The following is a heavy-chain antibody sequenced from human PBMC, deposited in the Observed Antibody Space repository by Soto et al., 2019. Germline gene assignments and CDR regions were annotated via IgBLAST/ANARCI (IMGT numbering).Heavy chain of an antibody. Sequence: EVQLVESGGGLVQPGGSLRLSCAASGFTFSSYWMHWVRQAPGKGLVWVSRINSDGSSTSYADSVKGRFTISRDNAKNTLYLQMNSLRAEDTAVYYCAREGYSYGANGMDVWGQGTTVTVSS. CDR2: INSDGSST. V-gene: IGHV3-74*01. J-gene: IGHJ6*02. CDR3: AREGYSYGANGMDV. D-gene: IGHD5-18*01. CDR1: GFTFSSYW.